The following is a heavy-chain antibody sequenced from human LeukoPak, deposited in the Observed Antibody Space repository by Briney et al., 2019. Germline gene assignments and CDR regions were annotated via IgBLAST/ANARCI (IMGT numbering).Heavy chain of an antibody. CDR1: GFTFSSYA. V-gene: IGHV3-30*04. D-gene: IGHD4-23*01. CDR2: ISYDGSNK. Sequence: GGSLRLSCAASGFTFSSYAMHWVRQAPGKGLEWVAVISYDGSNKYYADSVKGRFTISRDNSKNTLYLQMNSLRAEDTAVYYCETKGAVVTDGAFDIRGQGTMVTVSS. J-gene: IGHJ3*02. CDR3: ETKGAVVTDGAFDI.